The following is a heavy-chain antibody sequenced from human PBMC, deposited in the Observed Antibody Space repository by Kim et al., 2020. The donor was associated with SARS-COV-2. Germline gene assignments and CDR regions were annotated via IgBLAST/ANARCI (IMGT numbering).Heavy chain of an antibody. CDR3: AKDSSRVRNWGKPIDFDY. V-gene: IGHV3-23*01. D-gene: IGHD7-27*01. CDR2: ISGSGGST. J-gene: IGHJ4*02. CDR1: GFTFSNYA. Sequence: GGSLRLSCAASGFTFSNYAMSWVRQAPGKGLEWVSVISGSGGSTYYGDSVKGRFTISRDNSKNTLYLQMNSMRAEDTAVYYCAKDSSRVRNWGKPIDFDYWGQGTLVTVSS.